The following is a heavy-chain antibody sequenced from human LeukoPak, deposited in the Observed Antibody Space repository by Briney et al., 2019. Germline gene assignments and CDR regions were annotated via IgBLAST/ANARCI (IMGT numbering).Heavy chain of an antibody. Sequence: GGSLRLSCAASGFTFSSYWMHWVRQAPGKGLVWVSRINSDGSSTSYADSVKGRFTISRDNAKNTLYLQMNSLRAEDTAVYYCARGQWLSYGIYYFDYWGQGTLVTVSS. CDR3: ARGQWLSYGIYYFDY. J-gene: IGHJ4*02. CDR2: INSDGSST. D-gene: IGHD3-3*01. V-gene: IGHV3-74*01. CDR1: GFTFSSYW.